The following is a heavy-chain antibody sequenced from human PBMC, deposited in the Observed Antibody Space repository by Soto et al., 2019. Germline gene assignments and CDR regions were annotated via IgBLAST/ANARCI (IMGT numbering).Heavy chain of an antibody. Sequence: QVQLVQSGDEVKKPGSSFKVSCKASGCTFSSYAISCLRQAPGQGLEWMGGIIAIFGTANYAQKFQGRVTITADKSTSTAYMELSSLSSEDTAVYYCSTLGGTAMVKIDYCASEPWSPSHQ. CDR1: GCTFSSYA. D-gene: IGHD5-18*01. V-gene: IGHV1-69*06. CDR2: IIAIFGTA. CDR3: STLGGTAMVKIDY. J-gene: IGHJ4*02.